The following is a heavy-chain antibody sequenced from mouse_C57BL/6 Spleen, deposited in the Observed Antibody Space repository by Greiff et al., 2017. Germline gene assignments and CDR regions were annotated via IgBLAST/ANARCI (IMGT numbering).Heavy chain of an antibody. CDR3: TTGYGNSGD. V-gene: IGHV14-4*01. J-gene: IGHJ2*01. D-gene: IGHD2-10*02. Sequence: VQLQQSGAELVRPGASVKLSCTASGFNIKDDDMHWVKQRPEQGLEWIGWIDPENGDTEYASKFQGKATITADTSSNTAYLQLSSLTSEDTAVYYCTTGYGNSGDWGPGTTLTV. CDR1: GFNIKDDD. CDR2: IDPENGDT.